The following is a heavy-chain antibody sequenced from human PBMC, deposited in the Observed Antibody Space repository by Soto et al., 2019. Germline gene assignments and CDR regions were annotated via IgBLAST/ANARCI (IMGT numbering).Heavy chain of an antibody. CDR2: IYPGDSDT. D-gene: IGHD4-17*01. Sequence: PGESLKISCQGSGYSFTSYWIGWVRQMPGKGLEWMGIIYPGDSDTRYSPSFQGQVTISADKSISTAYLQWSSLKASDTAMYYCARHTSSVPTVVTHYYYYGMDVWGQGTTVTVSS. CDR3: ARHTSSVPTVVTHYYYYGMDV. CDR1: GYSFTSYW. V-gene: IGHV5-51*01. J-gene: IGHJ6*02.